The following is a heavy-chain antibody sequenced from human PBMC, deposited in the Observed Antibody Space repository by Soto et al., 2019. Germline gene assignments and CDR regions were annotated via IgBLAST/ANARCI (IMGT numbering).Heavy chain of an antibody. V-gene: IGHV3-48*02. D-gene: IGHD2-2*01. CDR2: ISSSSTI. J-gene: IGHJ6*02. CDR3: ARDHLGSSYYGMDV. CDR1: GFTFSSYS. Sequence: GGSLRLSCAASGFTFSSYSMNWVRQAPGKGLEWVSYISSSSTIYYADSVKGRFTISRDNAKNSLYLQMNSLRDEDTAVYYCARDHLGSSYYGMDVWGQGTTVTVSS.